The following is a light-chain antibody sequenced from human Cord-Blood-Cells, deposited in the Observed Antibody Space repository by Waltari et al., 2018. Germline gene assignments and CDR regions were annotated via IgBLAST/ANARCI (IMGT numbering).Light chain of an antibody. CDR2: GAS. CDR3: QQYGSSPT. CDR1: QSVSSSY. Sequence: LPQSPGTLSFSPGESAPLPCRASQSVSSSYLVWYQQNPGQAPRLLIYGASSRATGTPDRFSGSGSGTDFTLTISRLEPEDFAVYYCQQYGSSPTFGQGTKLEIK. J-gene: IGKJ2*01. V-gene: IGKV3-20*01.